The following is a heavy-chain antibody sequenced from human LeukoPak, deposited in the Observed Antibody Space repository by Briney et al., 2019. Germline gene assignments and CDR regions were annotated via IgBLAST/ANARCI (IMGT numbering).Heavy chain of an antibody. V-gene: IGHV4-34*01. J-gene: IGHJ4*02. CDR3: ARTYSSGQGAYY. Sequence: SETLSLTCTVSGDSINSCYWSWIRQPPGKGLEWIGEINHSGSTNYNPSLNSRVTISVDTSKNRFSLKLSSVTAADTAVYYCARTYSSGQGAYYWGQGTLVTVSS. CDR1: GDSINSCY. CDR2: INHSGST. D-gene: IGHD6-19*01.